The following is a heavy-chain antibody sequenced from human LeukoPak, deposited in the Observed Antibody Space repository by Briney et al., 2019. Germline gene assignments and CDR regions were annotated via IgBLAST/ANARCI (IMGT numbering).Heavy chain of an antibody. D-gene: IGHD3-3*01. J-gene: IGHJ4*02. CDR1: GYTFTSYA. CDR3: ARDRGTIFGVADYYFDY. V-gene: IGHV1-69*05. Sequence: GASVKVSCKASGYTFTSYAISWVRQAPGQGLEWMGGIIPIFGTANYAQKFQGRVTITTDESTSTAYMELSSLRSEDTAVYYCARDRGTIFGVADYYFDYWGQGTLVTVSS. CDR2: IIPIFGTA.